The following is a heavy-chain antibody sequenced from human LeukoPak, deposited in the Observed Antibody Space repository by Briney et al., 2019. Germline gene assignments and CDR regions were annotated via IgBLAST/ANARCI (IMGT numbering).Heavy chain of an antibody. CDR3: ARSFVEMATISYSLDY. V-gene: IGHV3-7*04. J-gene: IGHJ4*02. D-gene: IGHD5-24*01. CDR2: IKQDGSEK. Sequence: PGGSLRLSCAASGFTFSSYWMSCVRQAPGKGLEWVANIKQDGSEKYYVDSVKGRFTISRDNAKNSLYLQMNSLRAEDTAVYYCARSFVEMATISYSLDYWGQGTLVTVSS. CDR1: GFTFSSYW.